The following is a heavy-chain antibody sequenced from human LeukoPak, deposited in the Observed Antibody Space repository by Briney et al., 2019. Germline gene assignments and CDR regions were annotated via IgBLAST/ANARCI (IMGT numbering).Heavy chain of an antibody. V-gene: IGHV4-39*02. CDR1: GGSISSSSYY. CDR2: IYYSGST. D-gene: IGHD3-10*01. CDR3: ARESATSGSTD. Sequence: PSETLSLTCTVSGGSISSSSYYWGWIRQPPGKGLEWIGSIYYSGSTYYNPSLKSRVTISVDTSKNQFSLKLSSVTAAGTAFYYCARESATSGSTDWGQGTLVTVSS. J-gene: IGHJ4*02.